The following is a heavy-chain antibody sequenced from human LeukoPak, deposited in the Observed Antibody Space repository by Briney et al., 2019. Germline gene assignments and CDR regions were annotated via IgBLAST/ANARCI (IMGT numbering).Heavy chain of an antibody. Sequence: SQTLSLTCVISGDSVSSNSAAWNWIRLSPSRGLEWLGRTYYRSKWYNDYAVSVKSRITINPDTSKNQFSLQLNSVTPEDTAVYYCGRETDFGVVTNWGQGTLVTVSS. CDR1: GDSVSSNSAA. D-gene: IGHD3-3*01. CDR2: TYYRSKWYN. V-gene: IGHV6-1*01. J-gene: IGHJ4*02. CDR3: GRETDFGVVTN.